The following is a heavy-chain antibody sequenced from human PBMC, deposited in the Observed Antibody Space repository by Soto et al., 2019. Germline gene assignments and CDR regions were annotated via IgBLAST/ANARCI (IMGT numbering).Heavy chain of an antibody. CDR3: ATLGFLGDQGAFDI. D-gene: IGHD3-16*01. CDR2: FDPEDGET. J-gene: IGHJ3*02. Sequence: GASVKVSCKASGYTFTGYYMHWVRQAPGKGLEWMGGFDPEDGETIYAQKFQGRVTMTEDTSTDTAYMELSSLRSEDTAVYYCATLGFLGDQGAFDIWGQGTMVTVSS. CDR1: GYTFTGYY. V-gene: IGHV1-24*01.